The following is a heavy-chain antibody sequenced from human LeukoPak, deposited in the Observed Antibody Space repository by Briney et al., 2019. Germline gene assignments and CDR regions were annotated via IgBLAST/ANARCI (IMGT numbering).Heavy chain of an antibody. CDR2: LYSDVSA. Sequence: GGSLRLSCVASGFTVSSNYMSWVRQPPGKGLEWVSLLYSDVSAFYADSVKGRFTISRDNSKNTVYLQMNMLRAEDTAVYYCARDSSSFPNYFDYWGQGTLVTVSS. V-gene: IGHV3-53*01. CDR1: GFTVSSNY. CDR3: ARDSSSFPNYFDY. J-gene: IGHJ4*02. D-gene: IGHD2/OR15-2a*01.